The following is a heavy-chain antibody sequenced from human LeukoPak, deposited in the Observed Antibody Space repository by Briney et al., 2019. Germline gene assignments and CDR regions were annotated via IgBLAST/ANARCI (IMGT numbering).Heavy chain of an antibody. CDR2: ISANDGKT. D-gene: IGHD1-1*01. CDR1: GFVFTGYG. V-gene: IGHV1-18*01. CDR3: ARELHVERDDY. Sequence: GASVTVSCTASGFVFTGYGFTWVRQAPGQGLEWMGWISANDGKTHYSERHQGRVTMTTDTVTSTAYMELRSLRSDDTAVYYCARELHVERDDYWGQGTLVTVSS. J-gene: IGHJ4*02.